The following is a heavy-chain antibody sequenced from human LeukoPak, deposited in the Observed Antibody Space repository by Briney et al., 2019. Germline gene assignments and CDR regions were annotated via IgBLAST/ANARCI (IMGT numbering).Heavy chain of an antibody. J-gene: IGHJ6*02. Sequence: GGSRRLSCAASGFIFSSYSMSWVGQAPGKGLEWVSVITGSGKNTYYADSVKGRFTISKDNSKNTVYLQMNDLRVDDTAVYYCAKAASSSWPSYQYGMDVWGQGTTVTVSS. V-gene: IGHV3-23*01. CDR3: AKAASSSWPSYQYGMDV. CDR2: ITGSGKNT. D-gene: IGHD6-13*01. CDR1: GFIFSSYS.